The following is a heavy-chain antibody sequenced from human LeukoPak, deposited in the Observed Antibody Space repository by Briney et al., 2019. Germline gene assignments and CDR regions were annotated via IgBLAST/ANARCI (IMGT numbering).Heavy chain of an antibody. D-gene: IGHD1-26*01. Sequence: PSETLSLTRTVSGGSISSGNFYWGWIRQPPGKGLEWIGTIFYTGTTYYNPSLKSRVSMSVDTSKNQFSLKLSSVTAADTAVYYCGRLRETLDYWGQGTLVTVSS. CDR1: GGSISSGNFY. V-gene: IGHV4-39*01. CDR2: IFYTGTT. CDR3: GRLRETLDY. J-gene: IGHJ4*02.